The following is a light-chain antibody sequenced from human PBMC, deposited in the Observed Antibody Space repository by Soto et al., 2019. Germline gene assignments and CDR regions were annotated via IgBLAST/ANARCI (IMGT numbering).Light chain of an antibody. J-gene: IGLJ7*01. CDR3: ATWDDSLNAAV. V-gene: IGLV1-40*01. Sequence: QSVLTQPPSVSGAPGQRVTISCTGSSSNIGAGYDVHWYQQLPGTAPKLLIYGNSNRPSGVPDRFSGSKSGTSASLAITGLQAEDEAHYYCATWDDSLNAAVFGGGTQLTVL. CDR1: SSNIGAGYD. CDR2: GNS.